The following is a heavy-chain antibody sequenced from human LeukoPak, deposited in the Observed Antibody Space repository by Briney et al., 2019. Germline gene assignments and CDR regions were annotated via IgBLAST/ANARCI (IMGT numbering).Heavy chain of an antibody. J-gene: IGHJ6*03. CDR2: IYHSGST. CDR3: AREGCSGGSCYSGYYYYYMDV. CDR1: GYSISSGYY. V-gene: IGHV4-38-2*02. D-gene: IGHD2-15*01. Sequence: PSETLSLTCTVSGYSISSGYYWGWIRQPPGKGLEWIGSIYHSGSTYYNPSLKSRVTISVDTSKNQFSLKLSSVTAADTAVYYCAREGCSGGSCYSGYYYYYMDVWGKGTTVAVSS.